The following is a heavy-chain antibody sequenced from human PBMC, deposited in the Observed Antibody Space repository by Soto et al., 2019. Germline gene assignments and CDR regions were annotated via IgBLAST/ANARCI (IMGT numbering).Heavy chain of an antibody. V-gene: IGHV3-30*03. CDR1: GFTFSSYG. J-gene: IGHJ4*02. CDR2: ISYDGSNK. CDR3: ATEGAKTTWNFDY. Sequence: PGGSLRLSCAASGFTFSSYGMHWVRQAPGKGLEWVAVISYDGSNKYYADSVKGRFTISRDNSKNTLYLDMNSLRGEDSAVYYCATEGAKTTWNFDYWGQGTVVTVSS. D-gene: IGHD1-1*01.